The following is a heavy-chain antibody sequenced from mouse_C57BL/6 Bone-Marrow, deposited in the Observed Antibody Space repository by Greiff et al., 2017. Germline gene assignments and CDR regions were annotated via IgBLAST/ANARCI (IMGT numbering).Heavy chain of an antibody. Sequence: EVQRVESGEGLVKPGGSLKLSCAASGFTFSSYAMSWVRQTPEKRLEWVAYISSGGDYIYYADTVKGRFTISRDNARNTLYLQMSSLKSEDTAMYYCTRDFYYDSSWFGDWGQGTLVTVSA. CDR2: ISSGGDYI. D-gene: IGHD2-4*01. J-gene: IGHJ3*01. V-gene: IGHV5-9-1*02. CDR3: TRDFYYDSSWFGD. CDR1: GFTFSSYA.